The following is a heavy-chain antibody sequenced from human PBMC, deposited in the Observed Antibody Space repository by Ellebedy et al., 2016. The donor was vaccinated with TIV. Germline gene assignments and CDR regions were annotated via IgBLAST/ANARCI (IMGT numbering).Heavy chain of an antibody. CDR1: GFTFSSLA. J-gene: IGHJ3*02. V-gene: IGHV3-23*01. CDR2: ISGSGGNT. Sequence: PGGSLRLSCAASGFTFSSLAMNWVRQAPGKGLEWVSSISGSGGNTYYADSVKGRFTISRDNSKDTLYLQVNSLRAEDTAVYYCARDPVGVGPAFDIWGQGTMVTVSS. D-gene: IGHD4-23*01. CDR3: ARDPVGVGPAFDI.